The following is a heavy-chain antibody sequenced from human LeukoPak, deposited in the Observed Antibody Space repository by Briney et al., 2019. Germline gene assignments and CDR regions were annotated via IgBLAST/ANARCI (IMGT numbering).Heavy chain of an antibody. J-gene: IGHJ4*02. D-gene: IGHD4-23*01. CDR3: ARDYGGW. CDR2: IKEDGTEK. Sequence: GGSLRLSCAASGFTFSSYWMSWVRKAPGKGLEWVANIKEDGTEKRYVESVKGRFTISRDNAKNSLFLQMNSLRAEDTAVYFCARDYGGWWGQGTLVTVSS. CDR1: GFTFSSYW. V-gene: IGHV3-7*04.